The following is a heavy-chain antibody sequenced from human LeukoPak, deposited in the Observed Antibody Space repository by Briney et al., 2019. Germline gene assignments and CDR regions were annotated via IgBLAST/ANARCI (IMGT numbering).Heavy chain of an antibody. V-gene: IGHV1-18*01. Sequence: ASVKVSCKASGYTFTSYGISWVRQAPGQGLEWMGWISAYNGNTNYAQKLQGRVTMTTDTSTSTAYMELRSLRFDDTAVYYCARDSADCSGGTCYSAEYFQHWGQGTLVTVSS. CDR3: ARDSADCSGGTCYSAEYFQH. CDR2: ISAYNGNT. J-gene: IGHJ1*01. D-gene: IGHD2-15*01. CDR1: GYTFTSYG.